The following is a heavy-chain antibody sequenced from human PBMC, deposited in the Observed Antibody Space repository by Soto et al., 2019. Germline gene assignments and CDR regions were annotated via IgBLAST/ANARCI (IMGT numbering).Heavy chain of an antibody. CDR3: ARDQTPYYYDSSGFRFAGY. V-gene: IGHV1-18*04. CDR1: GYTFTSYG. J-gene: IGHJ4*02. CDR2: ISAYNGNT. D-gene: IGHD3-22*01. Sequence: QVQLVQSGAEVKKPGASVKVSCKASGYTFTSYGISWVRQAPGQGLEWMGWISAYNGNTNYAQKLQGIVTMTTDTSTSTAYMELRSLRSDDTAVYYCARDQTPYYYDSSGFRFAGYWGQGSLVTVSS.